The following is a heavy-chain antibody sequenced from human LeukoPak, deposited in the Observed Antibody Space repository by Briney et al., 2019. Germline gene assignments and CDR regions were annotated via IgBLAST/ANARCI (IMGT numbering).Heavy chain of an antibody. CDR2: MNDRGTT. V-gene: IGHV4-30-4*08. J-gene: IGHJ4*02. CDR3: ASQEVGATTRVFDY. CDR1: GGSISSGDYY. Sequence: SQTLSLTCTVSGGSISSGDYYWSWIRQFPGKGLEWIGEMNDRGTTNRNPSLRSRVTMSVDPSQNQFSLTLNSVTAADTAVYYCASQEVGATTRVFDYWGQGTLVTVSS. D-gene: IGHD1-26*01.